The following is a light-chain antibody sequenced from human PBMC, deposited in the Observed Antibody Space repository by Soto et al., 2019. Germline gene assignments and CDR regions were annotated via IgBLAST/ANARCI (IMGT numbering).Light chain of an antibody. CDR1: QTISSW. J-gene: IGKJ1*01. CDR3: HQYHSYSRT. Sequence: DIQMTQSPSTLSGSVGDRVTITCRASQTISSWLAWYQQKPGKAPKLLIYKASTLKSGVPSRFSGSGSGTEFTLTISSLQPDDFATYYCHQYHSYSRTFGQGTKVDIK. CDR2: KAS. V-gene: IGKV1-5*03.